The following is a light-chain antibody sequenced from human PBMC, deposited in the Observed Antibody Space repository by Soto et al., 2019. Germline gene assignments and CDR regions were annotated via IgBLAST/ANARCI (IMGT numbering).Light chain of an antibody. Sequence: QSVLTQPPSASGTPGQRVTISCSGSSSNIGSNTVNWYQQLPGTAPKLLIYTNNQRPSGVPDRSSGSKSGTSASLAISGLQSEDEADYYCAAWDDSLNGWVFGRGTKLTVL. CDR3: AAWDDSLNGWV. CDR1: SSNIGSNT. J-gene: IGLJ3*02. V-gene: IGLV1-44*01. CDR2: TNN.